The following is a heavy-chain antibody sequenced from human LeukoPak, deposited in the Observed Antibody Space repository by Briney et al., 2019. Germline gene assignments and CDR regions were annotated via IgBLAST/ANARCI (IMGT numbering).Heavy chain of an antibody. Sequence: SETLSLTCTVSGGSISSGGYYWSWLRQHPGKGLEWIGYIYYSGSNYYNPSLKSRVTISVDTSKNQFFLKLSSVTAADTAVYYCARCIAAAGTLSFDPWGQGTLVTVSS. CDR2: IYYSGSN. CDR3: ARCIAAAGTLSFDP. V-gene: IGHV4-31*03. D-gene: IGHD6-13*01. CDR1: GGSISSGGYY. J-gene: IGHJ5*02.